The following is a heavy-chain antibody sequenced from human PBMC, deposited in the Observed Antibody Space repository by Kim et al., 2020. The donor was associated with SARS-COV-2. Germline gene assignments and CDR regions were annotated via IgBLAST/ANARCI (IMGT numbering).Heavy chain of an antibody. D-gene: IGHD3-22*01. J-gene: IGHJ4*02. CDR3: ARGRGLYYDSSGYY. V-gene: IGHV4-34*01. Sequence: NPSLQRRVTISVDTSKNHFSLKLSSVTAADTAVYYCARGRGLYYDSSGYYWGQGTLVTVSS.